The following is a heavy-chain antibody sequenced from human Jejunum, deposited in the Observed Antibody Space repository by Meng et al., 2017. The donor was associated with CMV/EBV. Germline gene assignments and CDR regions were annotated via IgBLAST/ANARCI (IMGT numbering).Heavy chain of an antibody. CDR1: GFTCSDYG. V-gene: IGHV3-30*02. CDR3: AKDFLSGSLGELWDY. D-gene: IGHD3-10*01. Sequence: QLVWSGGGVVQPGGPLSLSCAASGFTCSDYGMHWVRQAPGKGLEWVSFIRYDGSDDAYADSVKGRFAISRDNSKNALFLQMDSLRAEDTAMYYCAKDFLSGSLGELWDYWGQGTLVTVSS. J-gene: IGHJ4*02. CDR2: IRYDGSDD.